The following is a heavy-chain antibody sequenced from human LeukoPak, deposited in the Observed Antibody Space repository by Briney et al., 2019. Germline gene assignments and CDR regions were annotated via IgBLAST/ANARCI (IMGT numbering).Heavy chain of an antibody. Sequence: GGSLRLSCAASGFSFSSFEMNWVRQAPGKGLGWVSYISSSGTSIYYADSVKGRFTISRDNAKNSLFLQMNSLGAEDTAIYYCAGAYWGQGTLVTVSS. CDR2: ISSSGTSI. V-gene: IGHV3-48*03. J-gene: IGHJ4*02. CDR1: GFSFSSFE. CDR3: AGAY.